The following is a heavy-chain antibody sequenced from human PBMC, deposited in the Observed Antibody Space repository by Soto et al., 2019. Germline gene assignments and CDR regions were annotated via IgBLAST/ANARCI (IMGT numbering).Heavy chain of an antibody. D-gene: IGHD5-18*01. V-gene: IGHV4-34*01. CDR1: GGSFSGYY. J-gene: IGHJ5*02. CDR3: ARVARDRYSYGFNWFDP. Sequence: SETLSLTCAVYGGSFSGYYWSWIRQPPGKGLEWIGEINHSGSTNYNPSLKSRVTISVDTSRNQFSLKLSSVTAADTAVYYCARVARDRYSYGFNWFDPWGQGTLVTVSS. CDR2: INHSGST.